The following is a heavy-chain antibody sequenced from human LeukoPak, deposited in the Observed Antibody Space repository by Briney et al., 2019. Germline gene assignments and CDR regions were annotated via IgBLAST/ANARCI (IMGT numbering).Heavy chain of an antibody. D-gene: IGHD3-22*01. CDR1: GFTFSSYA. V-gene: IGHV3-23*01. CDR2: ISGSGGST. CDR3: AKDQYYYDSSGYSFCDY. J-gene: IGHJ4*02. Sequence: GGSLRLSCAASGFTFSSYAMSWVRQAPGKGLEWVSAISGSGGSTYYADSVKGRFTISRDNSKNTLYLQMNSLRAEDTAVYYCAKDQYYYDSSGYSFCDYWGQGTLVTVSS.